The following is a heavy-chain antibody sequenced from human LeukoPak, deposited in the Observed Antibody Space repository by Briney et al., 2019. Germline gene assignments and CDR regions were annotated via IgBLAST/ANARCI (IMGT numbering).Heavy chain of an antibody. CDR1: GFTFNNYG. J-gene: IGHJ5*02. V-gene: IGHV3-23*01. CDR3: AKGSSGYFVDL. CDR2: ISNDGGGT. Sequence: GGSLRLSCAASGFTFNNYGLIWVRQAPGKGLEWVAAISNDGGGTMYAAFVEGRFTISRDNSKNTLFLQMNSLRAEDTALYYCAKGSSGYFVDLWGQGTLVTVSS. D-gene: IGHD3-22*01.